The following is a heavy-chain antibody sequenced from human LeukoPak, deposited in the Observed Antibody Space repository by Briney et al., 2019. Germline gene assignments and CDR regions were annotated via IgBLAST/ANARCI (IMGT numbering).Heavy chain of an antibody. CDR2: IRNRAKSYTT. J-gene: IGHJ3*02. D-gene: IGHD3-22*01. Sequence: GGSLRLSCAASGFSFSDHYMDCVPQSPGKGLECVGRIRNRAKSYTTQYAPSVKDRFTISRDEPRKSLYLQMNSLKTEDTAAYFCARVGDYYDSRGYSTDAFDIWGQGTMVTVPS. V-gene: IGHV3-72*01. CDR3: ARVGDYYDSRGYSTDAFDI. CDR1: GFSFSDHY.